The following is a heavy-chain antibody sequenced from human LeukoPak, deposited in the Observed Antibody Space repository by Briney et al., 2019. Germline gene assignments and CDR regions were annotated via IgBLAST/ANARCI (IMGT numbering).Heavy chain of an antibody. Sequence: ASVKVSCKASAYTFTGYYMHWVRQAPGQGLEWMGRIDPNTGGTIYAQKFHGRVTMTRDTSVNTAYMDLSRLTSNDTAVYYCARDSRVSLDVWGKGTTVTVSS. CDR1: AYTFTGYY. J-gene: IGHJ6*04. D-gene: IGHD6-13*01. CDR3: ARDSRVSLDV. V-gene: IGHV1-2*06. CDR2: IDPNTGGT.